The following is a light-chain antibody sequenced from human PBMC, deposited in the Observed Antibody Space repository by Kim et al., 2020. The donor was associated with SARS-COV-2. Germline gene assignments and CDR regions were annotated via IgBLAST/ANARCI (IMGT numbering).Light chain of an antibody. CDR3: HQYNSYPWT. V-gene: IGKV1-5*03. J-gene: IGKJ1*01. Sequence: DIQMTQSPSTVSASVGDRVTITCRASQSISTWLAWYQQRPGKAPNLLVYKASSLKSGVPSRFSGSGSGTEFTLTISSLQPDDFATYYCHQYNSYPWTFGQGTKVDI. CDR2: KAS. CDR1: QSISTW.